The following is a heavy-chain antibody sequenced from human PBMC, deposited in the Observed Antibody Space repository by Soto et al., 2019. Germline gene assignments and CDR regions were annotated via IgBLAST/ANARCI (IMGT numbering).Heavy chain of an antibody. Sequence: GGSLRLSCAASGFTFSSYAMHWVRQAPGKGLEWVAVISYDGSNKYYADSVKGRFTISRDNSKNTLYLQMNSLRAEDTAVYYCARELLWFGELKHYYGMDVWGQGTTVTVSS. CDR3: ARELLWFGELKHYYGMDV. D-gene: IGHD3-10*01. CDR1: GFTFSSYA. J-gene: IGHJ6*02. CDR2: ISYDGSNK. V-gene: IGHV3-30-3*01.